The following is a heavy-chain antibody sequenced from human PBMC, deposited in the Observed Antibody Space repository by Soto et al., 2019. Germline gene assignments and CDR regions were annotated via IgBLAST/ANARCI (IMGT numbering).Heavy chain of an antibody. CDR1: GFTFSSYA. J-gene: IGHJ4*02. V-gene: IGHV3-23*01. D-gene: IGHD3-3*01. Sequence: EVQLLESGGGLVQPGGSLRLSCAASGFTFSSYAMSWVRQAPGKALEWVSAISAGGGSTYYADSVKGRFTVSRDNSKNTLSLQMNSLRADDTAVYYCAKRGDFWSGYYFTYWGQGNLVTVSS. CDR3: AKRGDFWSGYYFTY. CDR2: ISAGGGST.